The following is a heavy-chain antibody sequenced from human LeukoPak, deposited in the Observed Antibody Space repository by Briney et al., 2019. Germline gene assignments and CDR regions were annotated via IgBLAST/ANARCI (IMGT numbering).Heavy chain of an antibody. CDR3: ALICSYANSPPPS. D-gene: IGHD2-2*01. CDR2: IDWDDAK. J-gene: IGHJ5*02. V-gene: IGHV2-70*11. CDR1: GFSLSTNGMC. Sequence: GSGPALVKPIQTLTLTCAFSGFSLSTNGMCVNWIRQPPGKALEWLARIDWDDAKYYNTSLKTRLFISKDPSKNQVVLTLTDMDPVDTATYYCALICSYANSPPPSWGQGTLVTVSS.